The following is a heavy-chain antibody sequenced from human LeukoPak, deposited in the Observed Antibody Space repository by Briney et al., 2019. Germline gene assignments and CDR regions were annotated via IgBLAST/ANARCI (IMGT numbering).Heavy chain of an antibody. CDR3: AKAAVYYYDSSGYYPFDY. CDR1: GFTFSSYG. D-gene: IGHD3-22*01. J-gene: IGHJ4*02. CDR2: IRYDGSNK. V-gene: IGHV3-30*02. Sequence: GGSLRLSCAASGFTFSSYGMHWVRQAPGKGLEWVAFIRYDGSNKYYADSVKGRFTISRDNSKNTLYLQMNSLRAEDTAVYYCAKAAVYYYDSSGYYPFDYWGQGTLVTVSS.